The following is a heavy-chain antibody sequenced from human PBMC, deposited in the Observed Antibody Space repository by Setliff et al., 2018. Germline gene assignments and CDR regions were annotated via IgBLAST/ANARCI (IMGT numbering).Heavy chain of an antibody. CDR1: GYTFTGYY. V-gene: IGHV1-2*02. D-gene: IGHD6-13*01. J-gene: IGHJ4*02. CDR3: ARGGVAAAGRKGVFEY. Sequence: ASVKVPCKASGYTFTGYYMHWVRQAPGQGLEWMGWINPNSGGTNYAQKFQGRVTMTRDTSTSTVYMEFSSLKSDDTAVYYCARGGVAAAGRKGVFEYWGQGTLVTVSS. CDR2: INPNSGGT.